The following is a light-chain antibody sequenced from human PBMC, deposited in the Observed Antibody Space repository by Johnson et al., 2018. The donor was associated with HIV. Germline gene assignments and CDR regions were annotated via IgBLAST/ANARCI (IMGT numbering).Light chain of an antibody. CDR3: GAGDSSLRTAF. V-gene: IGLV1-51*01. CDR2: DDY. CDR1: SSNIENYF. J-gene: IGLJ1*01. Sequence: QSALTQPPSVSAAPGQRVNISCSGHSSNIENYFVSWYQQLPGAAPRLLIYDDYKRPSGIPDRFYGSKSGTSAPLGITGLQTGDEADYYCGAGDSSLRTAFFGTGTKFTVL.